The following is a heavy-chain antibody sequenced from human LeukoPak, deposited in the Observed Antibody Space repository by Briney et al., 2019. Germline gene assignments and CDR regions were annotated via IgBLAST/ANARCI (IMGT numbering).Heavy chain of an antibody. CDR2: IIPIFGTA. CDR1: GGTFSGYA. CDR3: ARTYCSSTSCLDYAIDY. J-gene: IGHJ4*02. D-gene: IGHD2-2*01. V-gene: IGHV1-69*05. Sequence: SVKVSCKASGGTFSGYAISWVRQAPGQGLEWMGRIIPIFGTANYTQKFQGRVTITTDESTSTAYMELSSLRSEDTAVYYCARTYCSSTSCLDYAIDYWGQGTLVTVSS.